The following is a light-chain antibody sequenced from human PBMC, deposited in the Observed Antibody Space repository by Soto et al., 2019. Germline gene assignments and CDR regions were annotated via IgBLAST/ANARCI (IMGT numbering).Light chain of an antibody. CDR1: QSVGSN. CDR2: GAS. Sequence: EIVLTQSPATLSVSPGERATLSFRASQSVGSNLAWFQQKPGQAPRLLIYGASTRATGVPARFSGSGSGTDFTLTISSLQSEDFAVYYGQQYTNWPPITFGQGTRLENK. CDR3: QQYTNWPPIT. J-gene: IGKJ5*01. V-gene: IGKV3-15*01.